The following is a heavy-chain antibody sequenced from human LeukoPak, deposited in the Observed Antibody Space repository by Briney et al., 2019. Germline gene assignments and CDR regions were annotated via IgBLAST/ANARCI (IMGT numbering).Heavy chain of an antibody. CDR2: INPNSGGT. J-gene: IGHJ5*02. V-gene: IGHV1-2*02. CDR1: GYTFTGYY. CDR3: ARGPPGIAAANVFDP. Sequence: ASVKVSCKASGYTFTGYYMHWVRQAPGQGLEWMEWINPNSGGTNYAQKFQGRVTMTRDTSISTAYMELSRLRSDDTAVYYCARGPPGIAAANVFDPWGQGTLVTVSS. D-gene: IGHD6-13*01.